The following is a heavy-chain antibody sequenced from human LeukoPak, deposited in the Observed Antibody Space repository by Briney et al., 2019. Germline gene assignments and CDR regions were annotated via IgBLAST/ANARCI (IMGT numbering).Heavy chain of an antibody. V-gene: IGHV4-34*01. D-gene: IGHD3-10*01. CDR2: INHSGST. CDR3: ARATYGSGSPPFAEPSFDY. CDR1: GGSFSVYY. J-gene: IGHJ4*02. Sequence: PSDTLALTCAVYGGSFSVYYWSWIRQPPGKGLEWIGEINHSGSTNYNPSLKSRVTISVDTSKNQFSLKLSSVTAADTAVYYCARATYGSGSPPFAEPSFDYWGQGTLVTVSS.